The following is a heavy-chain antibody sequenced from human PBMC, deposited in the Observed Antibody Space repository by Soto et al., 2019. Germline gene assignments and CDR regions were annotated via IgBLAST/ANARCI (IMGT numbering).Heavy chain of an antibody. V-gene: IGHV5-10-1*01. J-gene: IGHJ4*02. CDR3: ARQIYDSDTGPNFQYYFDS. CDR2: IAPSDSQT. Sequence: GASLKISCKGSGYSFAGYWTTWVRQKPGKGLEWMGRIAPSDSQTYYSPSFRGHVTISVTKSITTVFLQWSSLRASDTAMYYCARQIYDSDTGPNFQYYFDSWGQGTPVTVSS. D-gene: IGHD3-22*01. CDR1: GYSFAGYW.